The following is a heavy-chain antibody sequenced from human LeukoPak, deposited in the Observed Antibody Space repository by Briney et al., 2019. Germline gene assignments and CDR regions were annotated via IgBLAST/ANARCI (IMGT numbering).Heavy chain of an antibody. D-gene: IGHD3-22*01. CDR1: GGSISSSSYC. V-gene: IGHV4-39*01. J-gene: IGHJ4*02. Sequence: ASETLSLTCTVSGGSISSSSYCWGWLRQPPGKGLEWIGCIYYSGTTYYNPSLKSPVTISVDTSKNQFSLKLSSVTAADTAVYYCARGAPGYSSGYLGYWGQGTLVTVSS. CDR2: IYYSGTT. CDR3: ARGAPGYSSGYLGY.